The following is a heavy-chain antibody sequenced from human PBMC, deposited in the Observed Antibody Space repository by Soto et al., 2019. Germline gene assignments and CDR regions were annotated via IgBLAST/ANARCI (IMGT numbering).Heavy chain of an antibody. Sequence: SETLSLTCTVSGGSISSGGYYWSWIRQHPGKGREGIGYIYYSGSTYYNPSLKSRVTISVDTSKNQFSLKLSSVTAADTAVYYCASHLALGSWNYVGSYYYYMDVWGNGTTVTVSS. CDR2: IYYSGST. CDR1: GGSISSGGYY. D-gene: IGHD1-7*01. J-gene: IGHJ6*03. CDR3: ASHLALGSWNYVGSYYYYMDV. V-gene: IGHV4-31*03.